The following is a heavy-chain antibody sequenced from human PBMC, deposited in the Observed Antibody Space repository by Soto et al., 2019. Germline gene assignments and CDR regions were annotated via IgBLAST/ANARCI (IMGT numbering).Heavy chain of an antibody. V-gene: IGHV5-51*01. Sequence: GESLKISCQGSGYSFNDYWIGWVRQMPGKGLEWMGIIYPGDSDTRYRPSFQGQVTISADKSINTAYLQWISLQASDTAVYYCAAGLGYSSGWYLPGYGMDVWGQGTTVTVSS. CDR2: IYPGDSDT. J-gene: IGHJ6*02. D-gene: IGHD6-19*01. CDR1: GYSFNDYW. CDR3: AAGLGYSSGWYLPGYGMDV.